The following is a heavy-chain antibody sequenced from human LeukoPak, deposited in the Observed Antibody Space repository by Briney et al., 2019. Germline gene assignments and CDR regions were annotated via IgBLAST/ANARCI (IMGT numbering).Heavy chain of an antibody. CDR3: ATSSGSPDYYFDY. CDR2: IIPIFGTA. Sequence: SVKVSCKASGGTFSSYAISWVRQAPGQGLEWMGGIIPIFGTANYAQKFQGRVTITADESTSTAYMELSSLRSEDTAVYYCATSSGSPDYYFDYWGQGTLVTVSS. V-gene: IGHV1-69*13. CDR1: GGTFSSYA. J-gene: IGHJ4*02. D-gene: IGHD1-26*01.